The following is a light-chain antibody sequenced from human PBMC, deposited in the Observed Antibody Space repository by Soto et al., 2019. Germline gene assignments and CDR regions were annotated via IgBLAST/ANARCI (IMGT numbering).Light chain of an antibody. CDR3: QQYGSSPQT. CDR2: GAS. V-gene: IGKV3-20*01. Sequence: EIVLTQSPGTLSLSPGERATLSCRAIQSVSSSYLAWYQQKPGQAPRLLIYGASSRATGIPDRFSGSGSGTDFTLTISRPEPEDFAVYYCQQYGSSPQTFGQGTKVDIK. J-gene: IGKJ1*01. CDR1: QSVSSSY.